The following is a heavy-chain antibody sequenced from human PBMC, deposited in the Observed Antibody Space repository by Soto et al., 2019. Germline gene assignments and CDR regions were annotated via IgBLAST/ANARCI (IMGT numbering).Heavy chain of an antibody. CDR3: AHSADDFSYAFEY. D-gene: IGHD3-3*01. CDR1: GFSLSTSGVG. V-gene: IGHV2-5*02. Sequence: GPTLANLTRPLTLTCPFSGFSLSTSGVGVGWIRQPPGKALEWLALIYWDDDKRYSPSLQSRLTNTKDTSKNQVILTMTNMYHVDTATYYCAHSADDFSYAFEYWGQGTMVTVSS. J-gene: IGHJ3*01. CDR2: IYWDDDK.